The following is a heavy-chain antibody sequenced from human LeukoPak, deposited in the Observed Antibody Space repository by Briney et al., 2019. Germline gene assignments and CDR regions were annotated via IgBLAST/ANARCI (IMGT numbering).Heavy chain of an antibody. CDR2: IWYDGSKK. CDR3: ARDISSWYFDL. CDR1: GFIFSSYG. D-gene: IGHD3-16*02. Sequence: GGSLRLSCAASGFIFSSYGMHWVRQAPGKGLEWVAVIWYDGSKKDYADSVKGRFTISRDNSQNTLYLQMNSLRAEDTAVYYCARDISSWYFDLWGRGTLVTVSS. J-gene: IGHJ2*01. V-gene: IGHV3-33*08.